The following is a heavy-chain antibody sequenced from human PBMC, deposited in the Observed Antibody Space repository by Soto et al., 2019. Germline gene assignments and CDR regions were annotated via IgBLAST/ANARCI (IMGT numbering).Heavy chain of an antibody. CDR3: ASTPPTVTTGELRFDP. CDR1: GGSISSYY. D-gene: IGHD4-17*01. CDR2: IYTSGST. V-gene: IGHV4-4*07. J-gene: IGHJ5*02. Sequence: SETLSLTCTVSGGSISSYYWSWIRQPAGKGLEWIGRIYTSGSTNYNPSLKSRVTMSVDTSKNQFSLKLSSVTAADTAVYYCASTPPTVTTGELRFDPWGQGTLVTVSS.